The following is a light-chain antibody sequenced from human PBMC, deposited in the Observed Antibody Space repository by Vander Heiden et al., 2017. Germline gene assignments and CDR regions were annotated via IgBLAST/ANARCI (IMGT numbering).Light chain of an antibody. Sequence: QSVLTQPPSVSGAQGQRVTISCTGTSSNIGAGYDVHWYQQLPGTAPKLLIYSNNNRPSGVPDRFSGSKSGASASLAITGLQAEDEADYYCQSYDRSLAGSKVVFGGGTKVTVL. CDR2: SNN. CDR3: QSYDRSLAGSKVV. CDR1: SSNIGAGYD. J-gene: IGLJ2*01. V-gene: IGLV1-40*01.